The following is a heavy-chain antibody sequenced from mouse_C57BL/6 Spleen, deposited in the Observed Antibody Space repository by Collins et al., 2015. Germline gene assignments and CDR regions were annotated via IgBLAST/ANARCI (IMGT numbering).Heavy chain of an antibody. Sequence: DVQLQESGPGLVKPSQSLSLTCSVTGYSITSGYYWNWIRQFPGNKLEWMGYISYDGSNNYNPSLKNRISITRDTSKNQFFLKLNSVTTEDTATYYCARWDYYGSSYWFAYWGQGTLVTVSA. J-gene: IGHJ3*01. CDR1: GYSITSGYY. V-gene: IGHV3-6*01. D-gene: IGHD1-1*01. CDR3: ARWDYYGSSYWFAY. CDR2: ISYDGSN.